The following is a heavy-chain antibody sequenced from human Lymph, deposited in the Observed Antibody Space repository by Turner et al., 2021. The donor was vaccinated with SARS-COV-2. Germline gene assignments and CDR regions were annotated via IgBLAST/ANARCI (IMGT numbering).Heavy chain of an antibody. CDR3: ARDIPTTADYFDY. J-gene: IGHJ4*02. Sequence: EVQLVESGGGLVQPGGSLRLSCAASGFTFSTYSMNWVRQAPGKGLEWSSSISSSSSYIYYADSVKGRFTISRDDAKNSLYLQMNSLRAEDTAVYYCARDIPTTADYFDYWGQGTLVTVSS. CDR2: ISSSSSYI. CDR1: GFTFSTYS. D-gene: IGHD4-17*01. V-gene: IGHV3-21*01.